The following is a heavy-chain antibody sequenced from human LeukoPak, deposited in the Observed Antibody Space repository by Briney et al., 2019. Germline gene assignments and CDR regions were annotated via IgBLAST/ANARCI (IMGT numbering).Heavy chain of an antibody. CDR2: VYSTGST. V-gene: IGHV4-59*01. CDR1: GGSISSYF. CDR3: ARSAYNGNSIGFDS. Sequence: SETLSLTCTVSGGSISSYFWNWIRQPPGKVLEWIGYVYSTGSTSYNPSLRGRVTISVDTSKNQFSLRLSSVTAADTAVYYCARSAYNGNSIGFDSWGQGILVTVSS. D-gene: IGHD4-23*01. J-gene: IGHJ4*02.